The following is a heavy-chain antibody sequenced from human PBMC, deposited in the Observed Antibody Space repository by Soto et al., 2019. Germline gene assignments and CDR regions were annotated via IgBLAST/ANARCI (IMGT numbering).Heavy chain of an antibody. CDR1: GGTFSSYA. V-gene: IGHV1-69*01. Sequence: QVQLVQSGAEVKKPGSSVKVSCKASGGTFSSYAISWVRQAPGQGLEWMGGIIPISGTANYAQKFQGRVTITADESTGKGHMELSSLRSEDTAVYYCARSQGSSTSLEIYYYYYYGMDVWGQGTTVTVSS. D-gene: IGHD2-2*01. CDR3: ARSQGSSTSLEIYYYYYYGMDV. J-gene: IGHJ6*02. CDR2: IIPISGTA.